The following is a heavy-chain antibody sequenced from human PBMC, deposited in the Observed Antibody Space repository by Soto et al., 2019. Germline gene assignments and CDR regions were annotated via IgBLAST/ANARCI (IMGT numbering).Heavy chain of an antibody. J-gene: IGHJ4*02. Sequence: SETLTLTCTVSGGSISSGDYYWSWIRQPPGKGLEWIGYIYYSGSTYYNPSLKSRVTISVDTSKNQFSLKLSSVTAADTAVYYCARGPHYGDYRTFDYWGQGTLVTVSS. CDR2: IYYSGST. CDR3: ARGPHYGDYRTFDY. CDR1: GGSISSGDYY. D-gene: IGHD4-17*01. V-gene: IGHV4-30-4*01.